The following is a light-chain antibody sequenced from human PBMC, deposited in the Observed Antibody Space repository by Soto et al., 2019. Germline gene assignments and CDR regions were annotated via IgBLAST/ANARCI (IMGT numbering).Light chain of an antibody. Sequence: DIQMTQSPSTLSASAGYRVTITCRASQTIDSWLAWYQQRPGKPPNLPIYKASTLASGVPSRFSGSGSGTEFTLTINSLQPDDFATYYCQQYHIYSGTFGQGTKVDIK. CDR1: QTIDSW. J-gene: IGKJ1*01. CDR3: QQYHIYSGT. CDR2: KAS. V-gene: IGKV1-5*03.